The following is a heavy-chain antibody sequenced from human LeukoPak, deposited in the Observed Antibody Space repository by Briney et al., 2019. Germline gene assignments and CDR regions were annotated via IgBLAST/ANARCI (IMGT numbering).Heavy chain of an antibody. D-gene: IGHD3-9*01. J-gene: IGHJ4*02. Sequence: GGSLRLSRAASGFTFSNYAMSWARQAPGKGLEWVSAVSGRDTSTYYTDSVKGRFTISRDNSKNTLYLQMNSLSAEDTAIYYCAKWGDYDVLTVYYDSDYWGQGTLVSVSS. CDR1: GFTFSNYA. CDR2: VSGRDTST. V-gene: IGHV3-23*01. CDR3: AKWGDYDVLTVYYDSDY.